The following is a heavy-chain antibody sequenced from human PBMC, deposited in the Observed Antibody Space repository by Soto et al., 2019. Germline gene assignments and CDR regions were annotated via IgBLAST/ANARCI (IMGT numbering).Heavy chain of an antibody. CDR2: IIPIFGTA. CDR3: ARGISSGYYWFDAFDT. J-gene: IGHJ3*02. D-gene: IGHD3-22*01. V-gene: IGHV1-69*13. CDR1: GGTFSSYA. Sequence: GASVKVSCKASGGTFSSYAISWVRQAPGQGLEWMGGIIPIFGTANYAQKFQGRVTITADESTSTAYMELSSLRSEDTAVYYCARGISSGYYWFDAFDTWGQGKMVTVSS.